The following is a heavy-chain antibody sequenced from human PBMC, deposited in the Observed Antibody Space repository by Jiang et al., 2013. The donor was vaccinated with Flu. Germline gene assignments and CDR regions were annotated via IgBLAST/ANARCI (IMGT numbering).Heavy chain of an antibody. Sequence: TLSLTCTVSGGSVISKNYCWAWIRQPPGKGLEWVGNICEGVETYYSPSLKSRITISIDPSKNQFSLRLKFVTAADTSVYYCARDFWSAYDYWGQGALVSVSS. D-gene: IGHD3-3*01. V-gene: IGHV4-39*02. CDR1: GGSVISKNYC. J-gene: IGHJ4*02. CDR2: ICEGVET. CDR3: ARDFWSAYDY.